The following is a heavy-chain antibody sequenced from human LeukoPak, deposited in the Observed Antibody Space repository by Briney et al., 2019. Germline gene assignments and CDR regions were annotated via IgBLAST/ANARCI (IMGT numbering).Heavy chain of an antibody. CDR2: IYHSGST. CDR1: GGSISSGGYS. V-gene: IGHV4-30-2*01. J-gene: IGHJ4*02. D-gene: IGHD2-2*01. Sequence: SQTLSLTCAVSGGSISSGGYSWSWIRQPPGKGLEWIGYIYHSGSTYYNPSLKSRVTISVDRSKNQFSLKLSSVTAADTAVYYCARVGYCSSTSCHTFDYWGQGTLVTVSS. CDR3: ARVGYCSSTSCHTFDY.